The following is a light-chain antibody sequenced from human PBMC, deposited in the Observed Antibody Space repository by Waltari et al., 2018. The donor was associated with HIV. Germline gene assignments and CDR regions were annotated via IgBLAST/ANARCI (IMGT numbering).Light chain of an antibody. Sequence: QSVLTQPPSVSGPPGQSVTISCTGANSTIGADYGVHWYRQLPGTAPKLLIYDNNNRPSGVPDRFSGSKSGTSASLAITGLQAEDEADYYCQSYDSGLGGVFGGGTKLIVL. CDR3: QSYDSGLGGV. J-gene: IGLJ2*01. CDR1: NSTIGADYG. CDR2: DNN. V-gene: IGLV1-40*01.